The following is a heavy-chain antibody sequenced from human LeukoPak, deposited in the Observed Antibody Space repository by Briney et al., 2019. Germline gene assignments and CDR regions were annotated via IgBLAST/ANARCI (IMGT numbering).Heavy chain of an antibody. V-gene: IGHV3-30*02. CDR3: AKDSSGYYSQYYYYYMDV. J-gene: IGHJ6*03. D-gene: IGHD3-22*01. CDR2: IRYDGSNK. CDR1: GFTFNSYG. Sequence: GGSLRLSCAASGFTFNSYGMHWVRQAPGKGLEWVAFIRYDGSNKYYADSVKGRFTISRDNSKNTLYLQMNSLRAEDTAVYYCAKDSSGYYSQYYYYYMDVWGKGTTVTISS.